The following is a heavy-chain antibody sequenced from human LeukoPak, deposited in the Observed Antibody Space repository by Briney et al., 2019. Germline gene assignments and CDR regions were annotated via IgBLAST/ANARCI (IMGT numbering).Heavy chain of an antibody. J-gene: IGHJ5*02. V-gene: IGHV4-31*03. CDR3: ARLYTDYTENWFDP. CDR1: GGSISSGGYY. D-gene: IGHD4-11*01. CDR2: IYYSGST. Sequence: SQTLSLTCTVSGGSISSGGYYWSWIRQHPGKGLEWIRYIYYSGSTYYNPSLKSRVTISVDTSKNQFSLRLRSVTAADTAVYYCARLYTDYTENWFDPWGQGTLATVSS.